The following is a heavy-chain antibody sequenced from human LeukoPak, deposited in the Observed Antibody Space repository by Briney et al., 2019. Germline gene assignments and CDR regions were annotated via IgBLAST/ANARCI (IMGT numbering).Heavy chain of an antibody. CDR3: ATRWYGSGTPWYYYMDV. CDR1: EYTFTSYY. Sequence: ASVKVSCKASEYTFTSYYMHWVRQAPGQGLEWMGIINPSGGSTSYAQKFQGRVTMTRDTSTSTVYMELSSLRSEDTAVYYCATRWYGSGTPWYYYMDVWGKGTTVTVSS. J-gene: IGHJ6*03. V-gene: IGHV1-46*01. CDR2: INPSGGST. D-gene: IGHD3-10*01.